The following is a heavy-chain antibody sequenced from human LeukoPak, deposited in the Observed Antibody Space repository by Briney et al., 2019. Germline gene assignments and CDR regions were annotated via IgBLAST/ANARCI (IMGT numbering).Heavy chain of an antibody. D-gene: IGHD1-1*01. CDR3: ARDPAGGQDAFDI. J-gene: IGHJ3*02. Sequence: SETLSLTCTVSGGSISSYYWSWIRQPPGKGLEWIGYIYYSGSTNYNPSLKSRVTISVNTSKNQFSLKLSSVTAADTAVYYCARDPAGGQDAFDIWGQGTMVTVSS. V-gene: IGHV4-59*01. CDR1: GGSISSYY. CDR2: IYYSGST.